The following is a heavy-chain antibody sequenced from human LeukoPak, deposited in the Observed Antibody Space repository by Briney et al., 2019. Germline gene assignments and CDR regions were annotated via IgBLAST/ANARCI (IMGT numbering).Heavy chain of an antibody. CDR1: GGSISSGDYY. Sequence: SETLSLTCTVSGGSISSGDYYWSWIRQPPGKGLEWLGYFYHSGSTYYNPSLKSRVTLSVDTSKNQFSLKLTSVTAADTAIYYCAKGFGYYGSGSYPWFDSWGQGTLVTVSS. CDR3: AKGFGYYGSGSYPWFDS. J-gene: IGHJ5*01. V-gene: IGHV4-30-4*01. CDR2: FYHSGST. D-gene: IGHD3-10*01.